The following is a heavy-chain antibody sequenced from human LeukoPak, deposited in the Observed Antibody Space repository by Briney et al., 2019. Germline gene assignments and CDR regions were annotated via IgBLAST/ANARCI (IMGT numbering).Heavy chain of an antibody. J-gene: IGHJ2*01. CDR1: GYTFASYG. D-gene: IGHD5-18*01. CDR3: ARWIQPRTGDWYFDL. CDR2: ISAYNGNT. Sequence: ASVKVSCKASGYTFASYGISWVRQAPGQGLEWMGWISAYNGNTNYAQKLQGRVTMTTDTSTSTAYMELRSLRSDDTAVYYCARWIQPRTGDWYFDLWGRGTLVTVSS. V-gene: IGHV1-18*01.